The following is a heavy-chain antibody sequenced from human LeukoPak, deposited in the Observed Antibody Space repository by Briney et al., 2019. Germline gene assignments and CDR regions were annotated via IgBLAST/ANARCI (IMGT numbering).Heavy chain of an antibody. J-gene: IGHJ4*02. Sequence: GGSLRLSCAASGFTFSSYGMHWVRQAPGKGLEWVSGISGSGGSTYYADSVKGRFTVSRDNFKNTLFLQVNSLRAEDTAIYYRATYRQVLLPFESWGQGTLVTVSS. CDR2: ISGSGGST. CDR1: GFTFSSYG. D-gene: IGHD2-8*02. CDR3: ATYRQVLLPFES. V-gene: IGHV3-23*01.